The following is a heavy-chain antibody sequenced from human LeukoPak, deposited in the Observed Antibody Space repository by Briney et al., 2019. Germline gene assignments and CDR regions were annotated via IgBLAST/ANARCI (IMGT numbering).Heavy chain of an antibody. D-gene: IGHD4-23*01. CDR1: GYTFTGYY. V-gene: IGHV1-2*02. Sequence: ASVKVSCKASGYTFTGYYMHWVRQAPGQGLEWMGWINPNSGGTNYAQKFQGRVTMTRDTSISTAYTELSRLRSDDTAVYYCARVPPSRVVTLFDYWGQGTLVTVSS. CDR2: INPNSGGT. CDR3: ARVPPSRVVTLFDY. J-gene: IGHJ4*02.